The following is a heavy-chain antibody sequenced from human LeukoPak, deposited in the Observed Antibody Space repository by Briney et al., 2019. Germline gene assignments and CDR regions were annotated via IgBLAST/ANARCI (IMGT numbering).Heavy chain of an antibody. Sequence: SETLSLTCTVSGGSISSYYWSWLRQPPGKGLEWIGYIYYSGSTNYNPSLKSRVTISVDTSKNQFSLKLSSVTAADTAVYYCASQQGYYLDNGGYNAFDIWGQGTMVTVSS. J-gene: IGHJ3*02. CDR1: GGSISSYY. CDR2: IYYSGST. V-gene: IGHV4-59*01. D-gene: IGHD3-22*01. CDR3: ASQQGYYLDNGGYNAFDI.